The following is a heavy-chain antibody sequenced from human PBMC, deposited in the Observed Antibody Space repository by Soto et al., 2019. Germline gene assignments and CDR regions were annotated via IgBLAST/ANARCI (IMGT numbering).Heavy chain of an antibody. Sequence: QVQLVQSGAEVKMPGASVKVSCKASGNTFTTFAMHWVRQAPGHRLERMGWINDGTDGTKYSQKFQGRVTITRDTSASTVYMELSSLRSEDTAVYYCARDRRPTYYFYYAMDVWGQGTTVIVSS. J-gene: IGHJ6*02. CDR2: INDGTDGT. V-gene: IGHV1-3*01. CDR3: ARDRRPTYYFYYAMDV. CDR1: GNTFTTFA.